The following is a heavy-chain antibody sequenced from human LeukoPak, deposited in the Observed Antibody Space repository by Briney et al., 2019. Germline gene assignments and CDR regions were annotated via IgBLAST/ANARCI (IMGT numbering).Heavy chain of an antibody. D-gene: IGHD6-19*01. Sequence: PGGSLRLSCAASGFTFSSYSMNWVRQAPGKGLEWVSYIGSRGGSVYYADSVKGRFTISRDNAKNSLFLQMNSLRAEDTAVYYCARDAAEYSSGWYGVFDYWGQGTLVTVSS. J-gene: IGHJ4*02. CDR3: ARDAAEYSSGWYGVFDY. CDR1: GFTFSSYS. V-gene: IGHV3-48*01. CDR2: IGSRGGSV.